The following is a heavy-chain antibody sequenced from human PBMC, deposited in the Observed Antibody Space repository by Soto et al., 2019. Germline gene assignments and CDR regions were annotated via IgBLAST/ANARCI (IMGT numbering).Heavy chain of an antibody. CDR1: GGSFSGYY. D-gene: IGHD3-10*01. CDR2: INHSGST. Sequence: SLTCAVYGGSFSGYYWSWIRQPPGKGLECFGEINHSGSTNYNPSLKSRVTISVDTSKNQFSLKLSSVTAADTAVYYCAREPPKLYGSGSYQIIYVTDVSGLAPSVTVS. V-gene: IGHV4-34*01. J-gene: IGHJ6*02. CDR3: AREPPKLYGSGSYQIIYVTDV.